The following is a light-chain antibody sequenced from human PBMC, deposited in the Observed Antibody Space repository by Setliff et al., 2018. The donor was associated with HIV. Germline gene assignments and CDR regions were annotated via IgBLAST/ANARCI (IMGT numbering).Light chain of an antibody. J-gene: IGLJ1*01. CDR2: DVT. CDR1: SSDIGAYNY. V-gene: IGLV2-11*01. Sequence: QSALTQPASVSGSPGQSITISCTGTSSDIGAYNYVSWYRQYPGKAPKLLIYDVTKRPSGVPDRFSGSKSGNTASLTISGLQAEDEAAYYCCSHAAIPPEVFGTGTKVTVL. CDR3: CSHAAIPPEV.